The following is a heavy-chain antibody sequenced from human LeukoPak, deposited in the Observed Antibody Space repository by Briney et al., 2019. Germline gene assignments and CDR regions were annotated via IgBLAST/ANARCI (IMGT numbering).Heavy chain of an antibody. D-gene: IGHD3-22*01. V-gene: IGHV1-58*02. J-gene: IGHJ5*02. CDR3: AADPTYYYDSSGYRSDWFDP. CDR2: SVVGSGNT. Sequence: GTSVKVSCKASGFTFTSSAMQLVRQARGQRLEWIGWSVVGSGNTNYAQKFQERVTITRDMSTSTAYMELSSLRSEDTAVYYCAADPTYYYDSSGYRSDWFDPWGQGTLVTVSS. CDR1: GFTFTSSA.